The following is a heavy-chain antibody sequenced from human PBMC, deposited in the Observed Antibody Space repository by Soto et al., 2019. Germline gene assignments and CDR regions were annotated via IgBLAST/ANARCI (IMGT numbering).Heavy chain of an antibody. CDR1: GFTFSSYS. CDR3: ARNESANIHGMDV. J-gene: IGHJ6*02. CDR2: ISSSSFSI. Sequence: EVQLVESGGGLVKPGGSLRLSCAASGFTFSSYSMNWVRQAPGKGLEWVSSISSSSFSINYADPVKGRFSISINNAQDPLHLQRNNLRAEDTAVCYCARNESANIHGMDVWGQGTTVSASS. V-gene: IGHV3-21*01.